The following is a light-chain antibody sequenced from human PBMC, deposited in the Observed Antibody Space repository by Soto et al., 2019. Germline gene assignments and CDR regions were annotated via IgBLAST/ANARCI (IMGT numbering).Light chain of an antibody. CDR1: QSVRSTY. J-gene: IGKJ1*01. CDR3: QQYESSLRT. V-gene: IGKV3-20*01. CDR2: GAS. Sequence: EIVLTQSPGTLSLSPGEGATLSCRASQSVRSTYLAWYQQKPGQAPRLLIYGASSRATGIPDRFSGSGSGTDYTLTISRVEPEDFAVYYCQQYESSLRTFGQGTKVEI.